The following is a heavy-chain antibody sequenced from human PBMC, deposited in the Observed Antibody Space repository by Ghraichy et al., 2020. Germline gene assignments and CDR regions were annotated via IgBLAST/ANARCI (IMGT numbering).Heavy chain of an antibody. V-gene: IGHV3-7*01. CDR3: AREFEGVLLWFGTQSHGVGMDV. CDR1: GFTFSSYW. Sequence: GGSLRLSCAASGFTFSSYWMSWVRQAPGKGPEWVANIKQDGSEKYNVDSVKGRFTISRDNAKNSLYLQMNSLRAEDTAVYYCAREFEGVLLWFGTQSHGVGMDVWGQGTTVTVSS. J-gene: IGHJ6*02. D-gene: IGHD3-10*01. CDR2: IKQDGSEK.